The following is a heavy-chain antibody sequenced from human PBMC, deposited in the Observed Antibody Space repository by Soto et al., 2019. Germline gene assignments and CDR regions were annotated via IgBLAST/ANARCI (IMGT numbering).Heavy chain of an antibody. CDR3: ARDRVYFSSPAQTYYYYYGMDV. Sequence: QVQLVESGGGVVQPGRSLRLSCAASGFTFSSYAMHWVRQAPGKGLEWVAVISYDGSNKYYADSVKGRFTISRDNSKNTLYLQMNSLRAEDTAVYYCARDRVYFSSPAQTYYYYYGMDVWGQGTTVTVSS. CDR1: GFTFSSYA. CDR2: ISYDGSNK. V-gene: IGHV3-30-3*01. D-gene: IGHD6-13*01. J-gene: IGHJ6*02.